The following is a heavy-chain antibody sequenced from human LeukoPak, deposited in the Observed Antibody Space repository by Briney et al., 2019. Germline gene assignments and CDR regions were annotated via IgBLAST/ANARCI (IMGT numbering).Heavy chain of an antibody. D-gene: IGHD6-13*01. CDR3: ARGPPIAAAGPPYYYYYMDV. CDR2: INPNSGGT. CDR1: GYTFTGYY. Sequence: ASVKVSCKASGYTFTGYYMHWVRQAPGQGLEWMGWINPNSGGTNYAQKFQGRVTMTRDTSISTAYMELSRLRSEDTAVYYCARGPPIAAAGPPYYYYYMDVWGKGTTVTVSS. J-gene: IGHJ6*03. V-gene: IGHV1-2*02.